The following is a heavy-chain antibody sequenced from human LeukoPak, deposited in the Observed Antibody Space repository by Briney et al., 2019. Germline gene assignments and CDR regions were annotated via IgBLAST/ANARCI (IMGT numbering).Heavy chain of an antibody. J-gene: IGHJ6*03. V-gene: IGHV1-69*13. CDR1: GGTFSSYA. D-gene: IGHD2-2*01. CDR3: ARDREDIVVVPAALSYYYYYMDV. CDR2: IIPIFGTA. Sequence: ASVKVSCKASGGTFSSYAISWVRQAPGQGLEWMGGIIPIFGTANYAQKFQGRVTITADESTSTAYMELSSLRSEDTAVYYCARDREDIVVVPAALSYYYYYMDVWGKGTTVTVSS.